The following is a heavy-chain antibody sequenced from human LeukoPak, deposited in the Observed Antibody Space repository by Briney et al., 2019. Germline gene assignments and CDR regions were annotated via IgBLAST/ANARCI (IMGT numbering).Heavy chain of an antibody. D-gene: IGHD2-2*01. V-gene: IGHV4-59*11. Sequence: SETLSLTCTVSGGSISSHYWSWIRQPPGKGLEWIGYIYYSGSTNYNPSLKSRVTISVGTSKNQFSLKLSSVTAADTAVYYCARVEGYCSSTSCYAFDIWGQGTMVTVSS. CDR1: GGSISSHY. J-gene: IGHJ3*02. CDR3: ARVEGYCSSTSCYAFDI. CDR2: IYYSGST.